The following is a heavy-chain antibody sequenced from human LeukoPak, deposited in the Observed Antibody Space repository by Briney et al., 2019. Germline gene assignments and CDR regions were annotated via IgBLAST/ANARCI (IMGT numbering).Heavy chain of an antibody. CDR2: IKQDGSEK. J-gene: IGHJ5*02. CDR1: GFTFSSYA. V-gene: IGHV3-7*01. CDR3: ARDCIAVAGTRGNWFDP. D-gene: IGHD6-19*01. Sequence: GGSLRLSCAASGFTFSSYAMSWVRQAPGKGLEWVANIKQDGSEKYYVASVKGRFTISRDNAKNSLYLQMNSLRAEDTAVYYCARDCIAVAGTRGNWFDPWGQGTLVTVSS.